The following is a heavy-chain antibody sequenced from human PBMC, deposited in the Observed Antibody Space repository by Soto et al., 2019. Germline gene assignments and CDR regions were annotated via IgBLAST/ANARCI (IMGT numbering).Heavy chain of an antibody. V-gene: IGHV3-30-3*01. D-gene: IGHD6-19*01. J-gene: IGHJ6*02. Sequence: HPGGSLRLSCAASGFTFSSYAMHWVRQAPGKGLEWVAVISYDGSNKYYADSVKGRFTISRDNSKNTLYLQMNSLGAEDTAVYYCARGVSSGWVYYYGMDVWGQGTTVTVS. CDR1: GFTFSSYA. CDR2: ISYDGSNK. CDR3: ARGVSSGWVYYYGMDV.